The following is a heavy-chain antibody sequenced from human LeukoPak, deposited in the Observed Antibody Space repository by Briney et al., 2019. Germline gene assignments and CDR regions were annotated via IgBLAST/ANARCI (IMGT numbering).Heavy chain of an antibody. J-gene: IGHJ3*02. CDR1: GFTLSSYT. V-gene: IGHV3-30-3*01. CDR3: ARRMAVKAFEI. D-gene: IGHD5-24*01. CDR2: MSNDGTNK. Sequence: GGSLRLSCAASGFTLSSYTMHWVRQAPGEGLEWVALMSNDGTNKYYADSVKGRFTISRDNSKNTLYLQMNSLRAEDTAVYYCARRMAVKAFEICGQGTMVTVSS.